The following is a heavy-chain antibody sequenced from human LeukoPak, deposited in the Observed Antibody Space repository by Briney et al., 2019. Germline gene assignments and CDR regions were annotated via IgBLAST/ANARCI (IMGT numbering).Heavy chain of an antibody. J-gene: IGHJ3*02. CDR3: ARARIGGIVVVPAARDAFDI. D-gene: IGHD2-2*01. CDR2: INHRGST. CDR1: GGSFSGYY. Sequence: SETLSLTCAVYGGSFSGYYWSWIRQPPGKGLEWIGEINHRGSTNYNPSLKSRVTISVDTSKNQFSLKLSSVTAADTAVYYCARARIGGIVVVPAARDAFDIWGQGTMVTVSS. V-gene: IGHV4-34*01.